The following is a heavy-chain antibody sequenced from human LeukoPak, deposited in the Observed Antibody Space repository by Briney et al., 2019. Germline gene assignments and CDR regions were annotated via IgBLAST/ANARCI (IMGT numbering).Heavy chain of an antibody. CDR3: ATIPEDRENYIDY. D-gene: IGHD1-14*01. CDR2: IYYSGTT. J-gene: IGHJ4*02. Sequence: PSETLSLTCTVSGGSVSSRDYYWTWIRQSPGKGLEWVGLIYYSGTTYYSPSLKSRIAMSVDTSKNQFSLRLNSMTAADTAVYYCATIPEDRENYIDYWGQGTLATVSS. CDR1: GGSVSSRDYY. V-gene: IGHV4-30-4*01.